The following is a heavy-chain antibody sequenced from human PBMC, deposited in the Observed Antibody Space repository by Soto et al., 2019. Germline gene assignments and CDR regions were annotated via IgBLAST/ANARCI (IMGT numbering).Heavy chain of an antibody. D-gene: IGHD3-10*01. Sequence: ASVKVSCKASGYTFTSYAMHWVRQAPGQRLEWMGWINAGNGNTKYSQKFQGRVTITRDTSASTAYMELSSLRSEDTAVYYCARDRGSGSYSNPFYYYYYGMDVWGQGTTVTVSS. CDR1: GYTFTSYA. V-gene: IGHV1-3*01. CDR2: INAGNGNT. J-gene: IGHJ6*02. CDR3: ARDRGSGSYSNPFYYYYYGMDV.